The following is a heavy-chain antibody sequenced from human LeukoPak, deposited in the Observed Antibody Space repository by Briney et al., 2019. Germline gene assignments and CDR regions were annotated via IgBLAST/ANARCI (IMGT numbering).Heavy chain of an antibody. CDR1: GFSIITYG. Sequence: GGSLRLSCAASGFSIITYGIHWVRQAPGKGLEWVAFIRYDGSNRFYADSVRGRFTISRDNSKNTVYLQMNSLRAEDTAVYYCAKDRSMTTVTPFDNWGQGTLVAVSS. CDR2: IRYDGSNR. V-gene: IGHV3-30*02. CDR3: AKDRSMTTVTPFDN. J-gene: IGHJ4*02. D-gene: IGHD4-17*01.